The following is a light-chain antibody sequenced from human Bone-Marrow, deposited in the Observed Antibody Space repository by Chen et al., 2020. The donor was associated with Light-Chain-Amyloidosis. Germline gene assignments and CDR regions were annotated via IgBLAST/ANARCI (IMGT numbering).Light chain of an antibody. CDR2: QTD. J-gene: IGLJ3*02. Sequence: QAVLTQSPSASGTPGQSVTISCSGRSSNIEKKNVYWYQQIAGTAPQLLIQQTDQRPSGVPDRVSGSKSGTSASLAIIGLRPEDEADYYCATWDDNVIGWVFGGGTKLTVL. CDR3: ATWDDNVIGWV. CDR1: SSNIEKKN. V-gene: IGLV1-47*01.